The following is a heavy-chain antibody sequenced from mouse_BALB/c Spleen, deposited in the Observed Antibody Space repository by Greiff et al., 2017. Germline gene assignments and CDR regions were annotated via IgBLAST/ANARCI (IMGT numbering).Heavy chain of an antibody. CDR3: ARGLSMITTGFAY. V-gene: IGHV5-6-5*01. CDR1: GFTFSSYA. J-gene: IGHJ3*01. Sequence: EVMLVESGGGLVKPGGSLKLSCAASGFTFSSYAMSWVRQTPEKRLEWVASISSGGSTYYPDSVKGRFTISRDNARNILYLQMSSLRSEDTAMYYCARGLSMITTGFAYWGQGTLVTVSA. D-gene: IGHD2-4*01. CDR2: ISSGGST.